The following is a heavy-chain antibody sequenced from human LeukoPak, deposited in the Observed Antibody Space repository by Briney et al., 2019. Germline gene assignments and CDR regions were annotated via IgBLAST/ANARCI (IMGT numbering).Heavy chain of an antibody. J-gene: IGHJ6*03. CDR3: ARSYRSYYYYYMDV. D-gene: IGHD1-26*01. CDR1: GYTFTSYG. V-gene: IGHV1-69*13. CDR2: IMPILGTA. Sequence: ASMKVSCKASGYTFTSYGISWVRQAPGQGLGWMGGIMPILGTAHFAQKFQDRVTITADESTSTAYMELSSLRSEDTAVYYCARSYRSYYYYYMDVWGKGTTVTISS.